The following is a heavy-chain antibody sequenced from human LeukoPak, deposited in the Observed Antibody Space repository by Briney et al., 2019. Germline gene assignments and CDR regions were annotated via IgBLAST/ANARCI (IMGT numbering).Heavy chain of an antibody. V-gene: IGHV4-39*01. CDR2: IYYSGST. D-gene: IGHD5-18*01. Sequence: SETLSLTCTVSGGPISSSSYYWGWIRQPPGKGLEWIGSIYYSGSTYYNPSLKSRVTISVDTSKNQFSLKLSSVTAADTAVYYCARLRQLWAPYFDYWGQGTLVTVSS. CDR1: GGPISSSSYY. J-gene: IGHJ4*02. CDR3: ARLRQLWAPYFDY.